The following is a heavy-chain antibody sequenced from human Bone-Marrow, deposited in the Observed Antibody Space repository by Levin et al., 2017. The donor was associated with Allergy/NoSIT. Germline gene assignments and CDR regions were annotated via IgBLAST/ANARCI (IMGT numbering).Heavy chain of an antibody. Sequence: HTGGSLRLSCVASGFTFSKLPMSWVRQAPGKGLEWVSAISFTGGNTFYANSVKGRYIISRDNSKNTLYLQMNGLRSEDTARYFCVTRDTDLRRDFWGQGTLVIVS. D-gene: IGHD2-21*02. J-gene: IGHJ4*02. V-gene: IGHV3-23*01. CDR2: ISFTGGNT. CDR1: GFTFSKLP. CDR3: VTRDTDLRRDF.